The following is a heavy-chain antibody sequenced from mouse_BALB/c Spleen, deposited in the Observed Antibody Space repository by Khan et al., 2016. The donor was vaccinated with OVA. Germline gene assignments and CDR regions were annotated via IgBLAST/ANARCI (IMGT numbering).Heavy chain of an antibody. CDR3: ERPPYFSYTLAY. J-gene: IGHJ4*01. Sequence: LKQSGPELKKPGETVKISCKASGYTFRNFGMNWVKPAPGKGLEWMGWINTYTGEPTYADDFKGRFAFSLETSASTAYLQINSLKNEDTATYFCERPPYFSYTLAYWGQGTSVTVSS. V-gene: IGHV9-3-1*01. D-gene: IGHD2-10*01. CDR2: INTYTGEP. CDR1: GYTFRNFG.